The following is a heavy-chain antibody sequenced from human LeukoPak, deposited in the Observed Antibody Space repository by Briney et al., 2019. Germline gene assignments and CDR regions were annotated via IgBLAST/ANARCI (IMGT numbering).Heavy chain of an antibody. D-gene: IGHD6-6*01. CDR2: INPNSGGT. Sequence: ASVKVSCKASGYTFTGYYMHWVRQAPGQGLEWMGWINPNSGGTNYAQKFQGRVTMTRDTSISTAYMELSRLRSDDTAVYYCARDRRPLRSSFSSDVLDMGGQGKMISVSS. CDR1: GYTFTGYY. V-gene: IGHV1-2*02. J-gene: IGHJ3*02. CDR3: ARDRRPLRSSFSSDVLDM.